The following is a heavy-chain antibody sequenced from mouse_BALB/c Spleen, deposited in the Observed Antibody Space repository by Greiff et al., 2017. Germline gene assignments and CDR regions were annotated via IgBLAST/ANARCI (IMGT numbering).Heavy chain of an antibody. CDR3: ARLDGSLDY. Sequence: QVQLQQPGAELVKPGASVKLSCKASGYTFTSYWMHWVKQRPGQGLEWIGEIDPSDSYTNYNQKFKGKATLTVDKSSSTAYMQLSSLTSEDSAVYYCARLDGSLDYWGQGTTLTVSS. CDR1: GYTFTSYW. CDR2: IDPSDSYT. D-gene: IGHD2-3*01. J-gene: IGHJ2*01. V-gene: IGHV1-69*02.